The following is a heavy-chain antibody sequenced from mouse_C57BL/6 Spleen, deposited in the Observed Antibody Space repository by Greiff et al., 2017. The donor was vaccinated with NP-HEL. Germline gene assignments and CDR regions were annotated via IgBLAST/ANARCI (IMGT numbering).Heavy chain of an antibody. CDR2: IDPSDSET. V-gene: IGHV1-52*01. Sequence: QVQLKQPGAELVRPGSSVKLSCKASGYTFTSYWMHWVKQRPIQGLEWIGNIDPSDSETHYNQKFKDKATLTVDKSSSTAYMQLSSLTSEDSAVYYGARRDYDYDRAWFAYWGQGTLVTVSA. J-gene: IGHJ3*01. D-gene: IGHD2-4*01. CDR3: ARRDYDYDRAWFAY. CDR1: GYTFTSYW.